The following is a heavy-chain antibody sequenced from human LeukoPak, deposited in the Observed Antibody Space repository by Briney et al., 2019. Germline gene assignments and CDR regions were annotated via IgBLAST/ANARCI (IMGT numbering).Heavy chain of an antibody. V-gene: IGHV3-15*01. D-gene: IGHD3-9*01. CDR2: IKSITDGGTT. CDR1: GFTFTNAW. CDR3: TTQGTGYYYFDY. Sequence: SGGSLRLSCAASGFTFTNAWMYWVRQAPGKGPEWVGRIKSITDGGTTDYAAPVKGRFTISRDVSKNTLYLQMNSLRTEDTAVYYCTTQGTGYYYFDYWGQGTLVTVSS. J-gene: IGHJ4*02.